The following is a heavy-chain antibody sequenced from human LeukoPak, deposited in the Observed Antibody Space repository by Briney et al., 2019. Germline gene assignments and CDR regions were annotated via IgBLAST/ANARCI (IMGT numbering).Heavy chain of an antibody. D-gene: IGHD1-1*01. CDR3: AKDFGTGTRRVADY. Sequence: GGSLRLSCAASGFTFSSYGMHWVRQAPGKGLEWVAVISYDGSNKYYADSVKGRFTISRDNSKNTLYLQMNCLRAEDTAVYYCAKDFGTGTRRVADYWGQGTLVTVSS. CDR1: GFTFSSYG. CDR2: ISYDGSNK. J-gene: IGHJ4*02. V-gene: IGHV3-30*18.